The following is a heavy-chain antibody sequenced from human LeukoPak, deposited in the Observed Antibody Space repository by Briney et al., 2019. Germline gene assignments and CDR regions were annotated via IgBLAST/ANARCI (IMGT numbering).Heavy chain of an antibody. Sequence: SQTLSLTCTVSGGSISSGGYYWSWIRQHPGKGLEWIGYIYYSGSTYYNPSLKSRVTISVDTSKNQFSLKLSSVTAADTAVYYCARGLERDIVLVVAGGWFDPWGQGTLVTVSS. V-gene: IGHV4-31*03. CDR3: ARGLERDIVLVVAGGWFDP. CDR1: GGSISSGGYY. CDR2: IYYSGST. D-gene: IGHD2-15*01. J-gene: IGHJ5*02.